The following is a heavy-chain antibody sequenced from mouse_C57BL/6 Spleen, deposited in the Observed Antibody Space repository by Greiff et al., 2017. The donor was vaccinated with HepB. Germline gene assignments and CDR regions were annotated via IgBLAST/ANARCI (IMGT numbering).Heavy chain of an antibody. CDR2: ISSGSSTI. Sequence: EVKLVESGGGLVKPGGSLKLSCAASGFTFSDYGMHWVRQAPEKGLEWVAYISSGSSTIYYADIVKGRFTISRDNAKNTLFLQMTSLRSEDTAMYYCAMPPPGSSYGAYWGQGTLVTVSA. V-gene: IGHV5-17*01. D-gene: IGHD1-1*01. J-gene: IGHJ3*01. CDR3: AMPPPGSSYGAY. CDR1: GFTFSDYG.